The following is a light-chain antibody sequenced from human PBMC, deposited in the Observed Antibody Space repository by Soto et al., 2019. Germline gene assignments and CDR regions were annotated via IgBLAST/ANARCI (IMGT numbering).Light chain of an antibody. V-gene: IGKV1-5*01. CDR2: DAS. J-gene: IGKJ2*01. CDR1: QSISSW. CDR3: QQYNSYSPYT. Sequence: DIQMTQSPSNLSAPVGDRVTITCRASQSISSWLAWYQQKPGKAPKLLIYDASSLESGVPSSFSGSGSVTEFTLTISSLQPDDFATYYCQQYNSYSPYTFGQGTNLEIK.